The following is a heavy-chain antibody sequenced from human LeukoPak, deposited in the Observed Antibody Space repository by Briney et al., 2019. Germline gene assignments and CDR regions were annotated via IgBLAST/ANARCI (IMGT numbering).Heavy chain of an antibody. CDR1: GDSISGHY. J-gene: IGHJ4*02. CDR2: IHSSGST. V-gene: IGHV4-4*07. Sequence: PSETLSLTCSVSGDSISGHYWSWIRLPAGKGLEWVGRIHSSGSTDYNPSLKSRVTLSVDTSNNQFSLRVNSVTAADTAVYYCAGGPVTTFFWGQGALVTVSS. D-gene: IGHD4-17*01. CDR3: AGGPVTTFF.